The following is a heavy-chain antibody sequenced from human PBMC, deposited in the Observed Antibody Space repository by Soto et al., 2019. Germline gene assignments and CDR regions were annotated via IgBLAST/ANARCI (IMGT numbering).Heavy chain of an antibody. CDR2: INHSGST. D-gene: IGHD3-22*01. Sequence: SETLSLTCAVYGGSFSGYYWSWIRQPPGKGLEWIGEINHSGSTNYNPSLKSRVTISVDTSKNQFSLKLSSVTAADTAVYYCARRRYYYDSSGYYGYWGQGTLGTVS. CDR3: ARRRYYYDSSGYYGY. V-gene: IGHV4-34*01. J-gene: IGHJ4*02. CDR1: GGSFSGYY.